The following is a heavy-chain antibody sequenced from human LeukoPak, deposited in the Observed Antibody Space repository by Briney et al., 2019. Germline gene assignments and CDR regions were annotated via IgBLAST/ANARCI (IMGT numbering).Heavy chain of an antibody. CDR1: GGSISSGGYY. Sequence: PSETLSLTCTVPGGSISSGGYYWSWIRQPPGEGLEWIGYIYYSGSTYYHPSLKSRVTISLDTSKNQFSLKVRSVTAADTAVYFCARRLGTKNYYKYYMDVWGKGTTVTVSS. CDR3: ARRLGTKNYYKYYMDV. J-gene: IGHJ6*03. V-gene: IGHV4-30-4*01. D-gene: IGHD7-27*01. CDR2: IYYSGST.